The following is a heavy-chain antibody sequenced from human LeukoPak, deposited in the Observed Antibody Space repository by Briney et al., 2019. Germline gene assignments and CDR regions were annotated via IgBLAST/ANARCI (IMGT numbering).Heavy chain of an antibody. J-gene: IGHJ4*02. Sequence: PPETLSLTCTVSGGSISSSSYYWGWIRQPPGKGLEWIGSIYYSGSTYYNPSLKSRVTISVDTSKNQFSLKLSSVTAADAAVYYCTAGRSDYFDFWGQGTLVADSS. CDR3: TAGRSDYFDF. D-gene: IGHD6-25*01. CDR2: IYYSGST. CDR1: GGSISSSSYY. V-gene: IGHV4-39*01.